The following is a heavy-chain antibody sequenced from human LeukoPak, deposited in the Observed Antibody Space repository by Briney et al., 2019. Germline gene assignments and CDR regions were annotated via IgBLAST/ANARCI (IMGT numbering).Heavy chain of an antibody. D-gene: IGHD3-22*01. CDR2: MCGTAGCT. Sequence: KPGGSLRLSCQASGFTFYMYAMSWVRQAPGKGLEWVASMCGTAGCTFYPDSVKGRFTISRDNSKSVLYLRMNSLTAEDTAIYYCAKDRPNFHENSGHYYRRDGDSWGQGTLVTVSS. J-gene: IGHJ5*01. CDR1: GFTFYMYA. V-gene: IGHV3-23*01. CDR3: AKDRPNFHENSGHYYRRDGDS.